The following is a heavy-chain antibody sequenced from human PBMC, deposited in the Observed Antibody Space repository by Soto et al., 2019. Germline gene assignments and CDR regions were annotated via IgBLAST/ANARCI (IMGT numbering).Heavy chain of an antibody. CDR2: FSYGGGT. D-gene: IGHD6-19*01. Sequence: SETLSLTCTVSGGSISDYYWSWIRQPPGKGLEWIGYFSYGGGTNSSPSLKSRATISGDTSKNQFSLNLSSVTAADTAVYYCAREPPGSGPNFDSWGQGTLVTVSS. J-gene: IGHJ4*02. CDR1: GGSISDYY. V-gene: IGHV4-59*12. CDR3: AREPPGSGPNFDS.